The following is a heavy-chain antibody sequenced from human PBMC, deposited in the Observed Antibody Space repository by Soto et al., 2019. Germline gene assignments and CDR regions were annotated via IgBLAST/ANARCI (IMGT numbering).Heavy chain of an antibody. CDR3: AGGLRDSSGKECCQP. D-gene: IGHD3-22*01. V-gene: IGHV1-8*01. CDR1: GYTFTSYD. J-gene: IGHJ1*01. Sequence: QVQLVQSGAEVKKPGASVKVSCKASGYTFTSYDINWVRQATGQGLEWMGWMNPNSGNTGFAQKFQGRVTMTRNTSXXRSYMELSSMSSEDTAVYYCAGGLRDSSGKECCQPWGRGTLVTVSS. CDR2: MNPNSGNT.